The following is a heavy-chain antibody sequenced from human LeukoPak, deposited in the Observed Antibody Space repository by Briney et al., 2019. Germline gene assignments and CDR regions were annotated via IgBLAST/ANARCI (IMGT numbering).Heavy chain of an antibody. Sequence: PSETLSLTCAVYGGSFNGYYWSWIRQPPGKGLEWIGEINHSGSTNYNPSLKSRVTISVDTSKNQFSLKLSSVTAADTAVYYCARGYIVVVPAAEEAYYYYYGMGVWGQGTTVTVSS. V-gene: IGHV4-34*01. D-gene: IGHD2-2*01. CDR1: GGSFNGYY. CDR3: ARGYIVVVPAAEEAYYYYYGMGV. J-gene: IGHJ6*02. CDR2: INHSGST.